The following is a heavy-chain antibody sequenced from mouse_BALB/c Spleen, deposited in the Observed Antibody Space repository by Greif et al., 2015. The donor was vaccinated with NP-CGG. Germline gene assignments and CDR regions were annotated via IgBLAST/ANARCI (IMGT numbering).Heavy chain of an antibody. CDR1: GYTFTSSW. V-gene: IGHV1S130*01. CDR3: ARSGTDYFDY. Sequence: VQLQQSGSVLVRPGASVKLSCKASGYTFTSSWMHWAKQRPGQGLEWIGEIHPNSGNTNYNEKFKGKATMTVDTSSSTSYVDLSSLTSDDSAVYYCARSGTDYFDYWGQGTTLTVSS. CDR2: IHPNSGNT. J-gene: IGHJ2*01. D-gene: IGHD4-1*01.